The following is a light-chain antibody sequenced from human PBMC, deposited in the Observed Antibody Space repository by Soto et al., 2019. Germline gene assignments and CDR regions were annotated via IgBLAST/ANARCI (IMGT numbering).Light chain of an antibody. CDR3: TSFTTSTTVV. CDR1: SSDVGRYNF. J-gene: IGLJ1*01. CDR2: DVR. V-gene: IGLV2-14*01. Sequence: QSALAQPASVSGSPGQSITISCTGTSSDVGRYNFVSWFQQHPGKAPKLLIYDVRYWPSGVSDRFSGSKSGNTASLTISGLQTDDEADYYCTSFTTSTTVVFGGGTKVTVL.